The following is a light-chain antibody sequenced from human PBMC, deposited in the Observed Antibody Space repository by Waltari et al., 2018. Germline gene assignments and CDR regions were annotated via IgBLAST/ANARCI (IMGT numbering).Light chain of an antibody. J-gene: IGKJ2*01. V-gene: IGKV4-1*01. Sequence: IVMTQSPPFLAVSLGERATINFTSRHSVFYRSAESHYIAWYQQKPGPPLKLLIYGASAREARVPERFSGSGSGTHFTLTIYSLQAEDVAVYYCQQYYSAPPNTFGRGTKLDLK. CDR3: QQYYSAPPNT. CDR1: HSVFYRSAESHY. CDR2: GAS.